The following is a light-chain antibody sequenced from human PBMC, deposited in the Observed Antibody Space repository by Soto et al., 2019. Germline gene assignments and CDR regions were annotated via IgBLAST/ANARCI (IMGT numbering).Light chain of an antibody. CDR3: QTWGTGPWV. V-gene: IGLV4-69*01. Sequence: QAVLTQSPSASASLGASVKLTCTLSSGHSSYAIAWHQQQREKGPRDLMKLNSDGSHSKGDGIPDRFSGSSSGAERYLTISSLQSEDEADYYCQTWGTGPWVFGGGTKVTVL. CDR1: SGHSSYA. CDR2: LNSDGSH. J-gene: IGLJ3*02.